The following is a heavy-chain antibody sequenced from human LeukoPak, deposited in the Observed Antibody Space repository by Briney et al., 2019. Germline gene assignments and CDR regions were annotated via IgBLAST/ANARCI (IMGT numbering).Heavy chain of an antibody. CDR1: GFTFSDYY. V-gene: IGHV3-11*05. D-gene: IGHD3-10*01. Sequence: PGGSLRLSCAASGFTFSDYYMSWIRQAPGKGREWVSYISSSSSYTNYADSVKGRFTISRDNAKNSLSLQMNSLRAEDTAVYYCARDRRGGSGTIWAFDIWGQGTMVPVSS. CDR3: ARDRRGGSGTIWAFDI. CDR2: ISSSSSYT. J-gene: IGHJ3*02.